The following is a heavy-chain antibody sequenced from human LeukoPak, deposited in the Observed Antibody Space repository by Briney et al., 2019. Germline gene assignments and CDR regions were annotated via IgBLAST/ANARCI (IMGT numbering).Heavy chain of an antibody. V-gene: IGHV4-30-4*08. J-gene: IGHJ3*02. CDR2: INHSGST. D-gene: IGHD3-10*01. CDR1: GGSISSGDYY. CDR3: ASSLFLNYYGSGSHGRDAFDI. Sequence: SQTLSLTCTVSGGSISSGDYYWSWIRQPPGKGLEWIGEINHSGSTNYNPSLKSRVTISVDTSKNQFSLKLSSVTAADTAVYYCASSLFLNYYGSGSHGRDAFDIWGQGTMVTVSS.